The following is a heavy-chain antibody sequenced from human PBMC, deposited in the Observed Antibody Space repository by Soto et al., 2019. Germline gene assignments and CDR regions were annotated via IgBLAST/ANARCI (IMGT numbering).Heavy chain of an antibody. Sequence: GGSLRLSCAASGIIFNGLGMHWVRQAPGKGLEWVAVIRSSRSNIYYADSVKGRFTISRDNAKNSLYLQMNSLRAEDTAVYYCAVLLWFGESSSPLDYWGQGTLVTVSS. V-gene: IGHV3-30*02. CDR3: AVLLWFGESSSPLDY. CDR2: IRSSRSNI. J-gene: IGHJ4*02. CDR1: GIIFNGLG. D-gene: IGHD3-10*01.